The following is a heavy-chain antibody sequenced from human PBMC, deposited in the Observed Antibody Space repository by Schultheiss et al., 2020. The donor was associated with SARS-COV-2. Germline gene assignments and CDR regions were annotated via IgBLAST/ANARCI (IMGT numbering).Heavy chain of an antibody. D-gene: IGHD6-6*01. V-gene: IGHV4-34*01. CDR3: ARGPRIAARRFDY. CDR1: GGSFSGYY. J-gene: IGHJ4*02. Sequence: SETLSLTCAVYGGSFSGYYWSWIRQPPGKGLEWIGEINHSGSTNYNPSLKSRVTISVDTSKNQFSLKLSSVTAADTAVYYCARGPRIAARRFDYWGQGTLVTVSS. CDR2: INHSGST.